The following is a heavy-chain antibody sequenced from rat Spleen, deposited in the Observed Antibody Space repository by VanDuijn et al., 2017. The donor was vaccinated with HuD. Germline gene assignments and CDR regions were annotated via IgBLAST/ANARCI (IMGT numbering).Heavy chain of an antibody. CDR3: ARQGFITTVPRGWYFDF. CDR2: IIYDGSST. CDR1: GFTFSDYA. V-gene: IGHV5-17*01. D-gene: IGHD1-1*01. Sequence: EVQLVESGGGLVQPGRSLKLSCAASGFTFSDYAMAWVRQAPKKGLEWVATIIYDGSSTYSRDSVKGRFTISKDNAKSTLYLQMDSLRSEDTATYYCARQGFITTVPRGWYFDFWGPGTMVTVSS. J-gene: IGHJ1*01.